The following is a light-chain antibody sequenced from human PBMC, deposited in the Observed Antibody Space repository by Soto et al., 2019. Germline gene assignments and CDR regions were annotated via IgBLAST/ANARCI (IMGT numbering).Light chain of an antibody. J-gene: IGKJ4*01. Sequence: EIVLTQSPATLSVSPGERATLSCRASQSISSTLAWYQQKPGQPPRLLVYGASTRATGVPARFTGSVSGTEFTLTISSLQSEDFAVYYCQQYRLWPLTFGGGTKVEIK. CDR2: GAS. V-gene: IGKV3-15*01. CDR3: QQYRLWPLT. CDR1: QSISST.